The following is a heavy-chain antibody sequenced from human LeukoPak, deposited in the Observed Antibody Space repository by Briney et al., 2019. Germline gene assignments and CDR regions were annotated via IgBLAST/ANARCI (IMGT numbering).Heavy chain of an antibody. V-gene: IGHV3-23*01. D-gene: IGHD2-15*01. CDR1: GFTFDDYA. CDR3: AKDKPGPPYCSGNNCFDAFDS. J-gene: IGHJ3*02. CDR2: ISASAANT. Sequence: PGGSLRLSCAASGFTFDDYAMTWVRQAPGKGLEWVSAISASAANTYYPDSVRGRPIVSRDNSKSTLYLQMNRLRAEDTAVYYCAKDKPGPPYCSGNNCFDAFDSWGQGTMVTVS.